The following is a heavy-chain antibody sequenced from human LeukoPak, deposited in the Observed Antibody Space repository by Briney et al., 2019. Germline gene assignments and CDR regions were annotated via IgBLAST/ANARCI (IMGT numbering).Heavy chain of an antibody. CDR3: ARSSGCPYFDY. CDR2: ISGSSSPI. J-gene: IGHJ4*02. V-gene: IGHV3-48*01. Sequence: GGPLRLPCAASGFTFSSYSMSGVRQAPGKGLEWVSYISGSSSPIYYADSVKGRFTISRDNAKSSLYLQMNSLRAEDTAVYYCARSSGCPYFDYWGQGTLVTVSS. D-gene: IGHD6-19*01. CDR1: GFTFSSYS.